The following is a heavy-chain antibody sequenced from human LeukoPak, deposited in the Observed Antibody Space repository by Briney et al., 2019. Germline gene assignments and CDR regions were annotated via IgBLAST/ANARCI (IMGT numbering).Heavy chain of an antibody. D-gene: IGHD1-1*01. CDR1: GDSVSSNNAA. CDR3: AKLGGNFVDF. V-gene: IGHV6-1*01. CDR2: TYYRSRWYN. Sequence: SQTLSLTCAISGDSVSSNNAARNWIRQSPSRGLEWLGRTYYRSRWYNNYAVSVKGRITISPDTSRNQFSLHLNSVTPEDTAVYYCAKLGGNFVDFWGQGTLVTVSS. J-gene: IGHJ4*02.